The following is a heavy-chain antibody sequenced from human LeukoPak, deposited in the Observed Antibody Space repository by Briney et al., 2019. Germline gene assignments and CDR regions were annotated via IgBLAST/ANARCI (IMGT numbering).Heavy chain of an antibody. CDR1: GFTFSSYS. CDR3: ARDYYYDSSGYYYMDV. D-gene: IGHD3-22*01. CDR2: ISSSSSYI. Sequence: GGSLRLSCAASGFTFSSYSMNWVRQAPGTGMEWVSSISSSSSYISYADSVNGRFTISTDNAKNSLYLQMNSLRAEDTAVYYCARDYYYDSSGYYYMDVWGKGTTVTVSS. J-gene: IGHJ6*03. V-gene: IGHV3-21*01.